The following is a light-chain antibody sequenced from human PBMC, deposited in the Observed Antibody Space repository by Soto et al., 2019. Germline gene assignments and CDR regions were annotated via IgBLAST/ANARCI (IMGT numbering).Light chain of an antibody. Sequence: DIQMTQSPSSLSASVGDRVTITCRASQSISSYLNWYQQKPGKAPKLLIYAASSLQSGVPSRFSGSGSGTDFTLTISSLHPEDFATYYCPQSYRTPRTGGQGTKVDIK. J-gene: IGKJ1*01. CDR2: AAS. CDR3: PQSYRTPRT. V-gene: IGKV1-39*01. CDR1: QSISSY.